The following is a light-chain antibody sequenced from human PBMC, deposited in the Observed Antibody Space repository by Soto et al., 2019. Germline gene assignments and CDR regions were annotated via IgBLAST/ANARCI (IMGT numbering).Light chain of an antibody. CDR3: SSYTSSSTLEVV. CDR1: SSDVGGYNY. Sequence: QSVLTQPASVSGSPGQSITISCTGTSSDVGGYNYVSWYQQHPGKAPKLMIYEVSNRPSGVSNRFSGSKSGNTASLTISGLQGADEADYYCSSYTSSSTLEVVFGGGTKLTVL. CDR2: EVS. J-gene: IGLJ2*01. V-gene: IGLV2-14*01.